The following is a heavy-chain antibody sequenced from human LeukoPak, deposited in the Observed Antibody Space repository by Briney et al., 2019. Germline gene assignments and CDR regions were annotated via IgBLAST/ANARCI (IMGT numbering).Heavy chain of an antibody. CDR3: ASRLRDYYDSSGYWNWFDP. D-gene: IGHD3-22*01. J-gene: IGHJ5*02. V-gene: IGHV4-61*02. CDR2: IYTSGST. CDR1: RGSISSGSYY. Sequence: SETLSLTCTVSRGSISSGSYYWNWIRQPAGKGLEWIGRIYTSGSTYYNPSLKSRVTISVDTSKNQFSLKLSSVTAADTAVYYCASRLRDYYDSSGYWNWFDPWGQGTLVTVSS.